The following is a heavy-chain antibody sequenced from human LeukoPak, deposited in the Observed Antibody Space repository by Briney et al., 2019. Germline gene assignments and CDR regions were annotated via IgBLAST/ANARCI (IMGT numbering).Heavy chain of an antibody. Sequence: QAGGSLRLSCRASRFSFSDYDMHWVRQAPGKGLEWVAVISYDGSVKHYADSVRGRSTISRDNSKSTLFLQMNSLRTDDTSVYFCAKFAYNWNAPDGFDMWGQGTMVIVSS. CDR3: AKFAYNWNAPDGFDM. D-gene: IGHD1-1*01. CDR2: ISYDGSVK. J-gene: IGHJ3*02. CDR1: RFSFSDYD. V-gene: IGHV3-30*18.